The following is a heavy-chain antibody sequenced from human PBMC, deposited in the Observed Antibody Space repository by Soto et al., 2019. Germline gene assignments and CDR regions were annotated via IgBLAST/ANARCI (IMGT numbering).Heavy chain of an antibody. V-gene: IGHV1-2*02. CDR3: ARAEYSNDAFDI. D-gene: IGHD5-18*01. CDR2: INPNSGGT. J-gene: IGHJ3*02. Sequence: GASVKVSCKASGYTFTGYYMHWVRQAPGQGLELMGWINPNSGGTNYAQKFQGRVTMTRDTSISTAYMELTSLRSDDTAVYYCARAEYSNDAFDIWGQGTMVTVS. CDR1: GYTFTGYY.